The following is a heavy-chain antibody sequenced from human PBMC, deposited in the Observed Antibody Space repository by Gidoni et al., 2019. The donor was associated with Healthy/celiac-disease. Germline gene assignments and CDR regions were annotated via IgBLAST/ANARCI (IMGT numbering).Heavy chain of an antibody. CDR3: ATMEKGSGYYRSDY. V-gene: IGHV4-39*07. J-gene: IGHJ4*02. Sequence: QLQLQEWGPGLVKPSETLSLTCTVSGGSISSSSYYWGWIRQPPGKGLEWIGSIYYSGSTYYNPSLKSRVTISVDTSKNQFSLKLSSVTAADTAVYYCATMEKGSGYYRSDYWGQGTLVTVSS. CDR2: IYYSGST. CDR1: GGSISSSSYY. D-gene: IGHD3-3*01.